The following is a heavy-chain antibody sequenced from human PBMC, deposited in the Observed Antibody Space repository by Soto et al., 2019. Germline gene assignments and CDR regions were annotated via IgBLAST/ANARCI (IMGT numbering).Heavy chain of an antibody. V-gene: IGHV1-18*01. CDR1: GYAFTTYG. CDR2: ISAHNGNT. J-gene: IGHJ4*02. Sequence: QVHLVQSGAEVKKPGASVKVSCKGSGYAFTTYGITWVRQAPGQGLEWMGWISAHNGNTNYAQKLQGRVTVTRDTSTSTADMELRSVRSDDAAVYYCARGRYGDYCGQGALVTVSS. D-gene: IGHD1-1*01. CDR3: ARGRYGDY.